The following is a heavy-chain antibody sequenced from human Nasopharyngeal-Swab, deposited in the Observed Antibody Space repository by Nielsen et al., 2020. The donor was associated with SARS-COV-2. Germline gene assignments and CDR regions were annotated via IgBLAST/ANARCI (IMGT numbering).Heavy chain of an antibody. CDR2: TNPNSGNT. CDR3: ARDCSSGVRYFDWLSPGYNWFDP. Sequence: ASVKVSCKASGYTFTSYDINWVRQATGQGLEWMGWTNPNSGNTGYAQKFQGRVTMTRNTSISTAYMELSSLRSEDTAVYYCARDCSSGVRYFDWLSPGYNWFDPWGQGTLVIVSS. D-gene: IGHD3-9*01. CDR1: GYTFTSYD. J-gene: IGHJ5*02. V-gene: IGHV1-8*01.